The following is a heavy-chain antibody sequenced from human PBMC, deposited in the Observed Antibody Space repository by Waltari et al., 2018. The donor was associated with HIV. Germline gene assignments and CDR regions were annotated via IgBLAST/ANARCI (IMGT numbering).Heavy chain of an antibody. CDR2: INPNSGGT. V-gene: IGHV1-2*02. J-gene: IGHJ5*01. D-gene: IGHD6-19*01. CDR1: GYTFSDYY. Sequence: QVQLVQSGAEVKEPGASVRVSCKGSGYTFSDYYIHWVRQAPGQGLEWMGWINPNSGGTNYEQKFQGRVTMTRDTSSSAVYMEVKGLTYDDTAVYYCARPAVAGTGWFDSWGRGTLVTVSS. CDR3: ARPAVAGTGWFDS.